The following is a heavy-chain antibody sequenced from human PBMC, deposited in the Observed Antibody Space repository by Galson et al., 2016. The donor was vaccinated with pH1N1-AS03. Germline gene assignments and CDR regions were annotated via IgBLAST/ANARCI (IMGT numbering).Heavy chain of an antibody. CDR3: ARETVVGTGFEY. Sequence: SLRLSCATSGFTFSTYWMDWVRQAPGKGLEWVANIREDGSEKYYVDSVKGRFTISRDNSKSTLYLQMNSLRAEDSAVYYCARETVVGTGFEYWGQGTLVTVSS. J-gene: IGHJ4*02. CDR1: GFTFSTYW. D-gene: IGHD6-19*01. CDR2: IREDGSEK. V-gene: IGHV3-7*01.